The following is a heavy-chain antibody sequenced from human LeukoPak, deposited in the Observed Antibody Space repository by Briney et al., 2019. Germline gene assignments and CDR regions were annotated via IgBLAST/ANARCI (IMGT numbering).Heavy chain of an antibody. Sequence: SETLSLTCNVSGGSISGYHWSWIRQPPGKGLEWLGYIYYSGSSNYNPSLKSRVTISVDTSKNQFSLKLSSVTAADTAVYYCARGLETFDYWGQGTLVTVSS. CDR3: ARGLETFDY. CDR2: IYYSGSS. J-gene: IGHJ4*02. CDR1: GGSISGYH. V-gene: IGHV4-59*01. D-gene: IGHD1-1*01.